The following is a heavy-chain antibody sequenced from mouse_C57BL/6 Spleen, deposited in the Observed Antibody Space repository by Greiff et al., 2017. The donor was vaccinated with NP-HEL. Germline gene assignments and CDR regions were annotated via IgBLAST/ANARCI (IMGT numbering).Heavy chain of an antibody. V-gene: IGHV5-16*01. J-gene: IGHJ2*01. D-gene: IGHD1-1*01. Sequence: VMLVESEGGLVQPGSSMKLSCTASGFTFSDYYMAWFRQVPEKGLEWVANINYDGSSTYYLDSLKSRFIISRDNAKNILYLQMSSLKSEDTATYYCARYYYGSSYFDYWGQGTTLTVSS. CDR2: INYDGSST. CDR3: ARYYYGSSYFDY. CDR1: GFTFSDYY.